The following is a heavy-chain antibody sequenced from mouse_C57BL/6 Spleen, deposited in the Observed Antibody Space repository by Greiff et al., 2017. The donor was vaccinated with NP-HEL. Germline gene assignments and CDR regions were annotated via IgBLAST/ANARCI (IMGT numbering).Heavy chain of an antibody. CDR1: GFTFSSYA. D-gene: IGHD2-1*01. V-gene: IGHV5-4*01. Sequence: EVQRVESGGGLVKPGGSLKLSCAASGFTFSSYAMSWVRQTPEKSLEWVATISDGGSYTNYPDNVKGRCTISRDNAKNNLYLQMGHLKSEDTAMYYCASNYEDAMDYWGQGTSVTVSS. J-gene: IGHJ4*01. CDR2: ISDGGSYT. CDR3: ASNYEDAMDY.